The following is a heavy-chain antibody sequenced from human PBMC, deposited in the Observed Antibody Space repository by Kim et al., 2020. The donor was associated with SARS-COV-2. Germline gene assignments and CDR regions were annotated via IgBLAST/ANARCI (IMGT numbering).Heavy chain of an antibody. J-gene: IGHJ4*02. D-gene: IGHD3-22*01. Sequence: SPSFQGHVTISADKSVSTAYLQWSSLKASDTAMYYCARLYYYDSSGLEDYWGQGTLVTVSS. V-gene: IGHV5-10-1*01. CDR3: ARLYYYDSSGLEDY.